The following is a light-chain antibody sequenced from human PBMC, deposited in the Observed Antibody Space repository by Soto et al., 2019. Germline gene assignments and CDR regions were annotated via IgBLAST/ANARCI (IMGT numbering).Light chain of an antibody. V-gene: IGLV1-40*01. CDR1: SSNIGAGYD. J-gene: IGLJ3*02. CDR3: QPYDSSLSAWV. Sequence: QSVLTQPPSVSGAPGQRVTISCIGSSSNIGAGYDVHWYQQFPGTAPKLLIHGNINRPSGVPDRFSGSKSGTSASLAITGLQAEDETDYYCQPYDSSLSAWVLGGGTKLTVL. CDR2: GNI.